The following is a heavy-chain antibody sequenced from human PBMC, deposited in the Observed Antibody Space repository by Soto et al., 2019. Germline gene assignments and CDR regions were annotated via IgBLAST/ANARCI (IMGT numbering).Heavy chain of an antibody. CDR2: IYYSGST. CDR1: GGSIISSSYY. V-gene: IGHV4-39*01. Sequence: PSETLSHTCTVSGGSIISSSYYWGWIRQPPGKGLEWIGSIYYSGSTYYNPSLKSRVTISVDTSKNQFSLKLSSVTAADTAVYYCASGYSSSWYFYFDYWGQGTLVTVSS. CDR3: ASGYSSSWYFYFDY. D-gene: IGHD6-13*01. J-gene: IGHJ4*02.